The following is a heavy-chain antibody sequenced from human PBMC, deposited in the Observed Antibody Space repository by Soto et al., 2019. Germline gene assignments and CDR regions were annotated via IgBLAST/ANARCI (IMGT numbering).Heavy chain of an antibody. D-gene: IGHD3-9*01. Sequence: QVTLKESGPTLVKPTQTLTLTCTFSGFSLSTSGVGVGWIRQPPGKALEWLALIYWNDDKRYSPSLKSRLTITKDTSKNQVVLTMTNMDPVDTATYYCAHSRHRCYDILTGHAENFDYWGQGTLVTVSS. CDR1: GFSLSTSGVG. V-gene: IGHV2-5*01. J-gene: IGHJ4*02. CDR3: AHSRHRCYDILTGHAENFDY. CDR2: IYWNDDK.